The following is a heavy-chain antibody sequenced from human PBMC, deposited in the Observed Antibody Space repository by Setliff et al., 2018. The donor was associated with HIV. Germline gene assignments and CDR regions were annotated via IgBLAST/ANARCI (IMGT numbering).Heavy chain of an antibody. Sequence: ASVKVSCKASGYTLTDFYIYWMRQASGQGLGWLGWIDPKSGNTAYAQSFQGRVTLTTNTAISTVDMELSSLSSEGTAVYYCTRWIVGSSNIFAFDIWGQGTLVTVS. CDR3: TRWIVGSSNIFAFDI. D-gene: IGHD1-26*01. J-gene: IGHJ3*02. V-gene: IGHV1-8*01. CDR2: IDPKSGNT. CDR1: GYTLTDFY.